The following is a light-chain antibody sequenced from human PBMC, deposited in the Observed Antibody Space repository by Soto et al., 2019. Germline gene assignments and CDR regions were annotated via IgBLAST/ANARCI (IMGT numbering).Light chain of an antibody. CDR3: QTWGTGIQV. CDR2: LNSDGSH. J-gene: IGLJ1*01. Sequence: QLVLTQSPSASASLGASVKLTCTLSSGHSSYAIAWHQQQPEKGPRYLMKLNSDGSHSKGDGIPDLFSGSSSGAERYLTISSLQSEEEADYYCQTWGTGIQVFGTGTKVTVL. V-gene: IGLV4-69*01. CDR1: SGHSSYA.